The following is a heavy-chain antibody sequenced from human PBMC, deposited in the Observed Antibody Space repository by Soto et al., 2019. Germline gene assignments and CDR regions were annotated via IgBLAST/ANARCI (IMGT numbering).Heavy chain of an antibody. D-gene: IGHD3-22*01. CDR1: GVSISSGDYY. CDR2: IYYSGST. Sequence: SETLSLTCTVSGVSISSGDYYWSWIRQPPGKGLEWIGYIYYSGSTYYNPSLKSRVTISVDTSKNQFSLKLTSVTAADTALYYCARDYFDSSDYTTNWFDPWGQGTLVTVS. CDR3: ARDYFDSSDYTTNWFDP. J-gene: IGHJ5*02. V-gene: IGHV4-30-4*01.